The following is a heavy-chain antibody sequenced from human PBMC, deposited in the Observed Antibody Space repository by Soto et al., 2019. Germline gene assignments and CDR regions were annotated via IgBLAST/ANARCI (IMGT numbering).Heavy chain of an antibody. D-gene: IGHD3-16*02. CDR3: ARHRFTSGSDYFDS. CDR1: GYTFTEYN. V-gene: IGHV1-2*02. J-gene: IGHJ4*02. CDR2: INPRNGDT. Sequence: ASVKVSCKASGYTFTEYNLHWVRQAPGQGLEWMGSINPRNGDTDFAQKFQPRVTMTRDTSITTAYMEVFRLTSHDTAVYYCARHRFTSGSDYFDSWGQGXLVTVYS.